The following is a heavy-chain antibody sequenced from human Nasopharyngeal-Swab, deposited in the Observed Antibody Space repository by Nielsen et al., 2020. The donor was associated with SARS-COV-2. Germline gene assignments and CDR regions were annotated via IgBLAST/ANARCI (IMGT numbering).Heavy chain of an antibody. D-gene: IGHD1-26*01. Sequence: PGKGLEWIGYIYYSGSTYYNPSLKSRVTISVDTSKNQFSLKLSSVTAADTAVYYRARGKVGATLVAGRTRPENWFDPWGQGTLVTVSS. J-gene: IGHJ5*02. V-gene: IGHV4-31*02. CDR3: ARGKVGATLVAGRTRPENWFDP. CDR2: IYYSGST.